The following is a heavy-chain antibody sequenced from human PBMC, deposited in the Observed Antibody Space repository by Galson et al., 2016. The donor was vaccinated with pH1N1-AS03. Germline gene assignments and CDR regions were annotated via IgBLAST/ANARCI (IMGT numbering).Heavy chain of an antibody. D-gene: IGHD3-22*01. CDR3: AKAKSTSTNEVVSPFDY. J-gene: IGHJ4*02. CDR2: PSGSGTPT. Sequence: SLRLSCAASGFTFKNYAMTWVRQAPGKGLEWVSGPSGSGTPTFYADSVKGRFTISRDNSKNTLYLQMNSLRAEDTAVYYCAKAKSTSTNEVVSPFDYWGQGTLVTVSS. V-gene: IGHV3-23*01. CDR1: GFTFKNYA.